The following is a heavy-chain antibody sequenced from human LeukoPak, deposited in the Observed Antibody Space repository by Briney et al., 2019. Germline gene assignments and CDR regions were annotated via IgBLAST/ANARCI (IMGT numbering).Heavy chain of an antibody. V-gene: IGHV1-18*01. CDR1: GHTFTSYG. CDR3: ARDEYCSSTSCYLAEAFDI. D-gene: IGHD2-2*01. CDR2: ISAYNGNT. Sequence: GASVKVSCKASGHTFTSYGISWVRQAPGQGLEWMGWISAYNGNTNYAQKLQGRVTMTTDTSTSTAYMELRSLRSDDTAVYYCARDEYCSSTSCYLAEAFDIWGQGTMVTVSS. J-gene: IGHJ3*02.